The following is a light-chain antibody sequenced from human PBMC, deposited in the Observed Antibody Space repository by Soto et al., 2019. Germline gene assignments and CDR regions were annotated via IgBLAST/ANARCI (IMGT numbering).Light chain of an antibody. CDR2: DAS. J-gene: IGKJ1*01. V-gene: IGKV1-5*01. CDR1: QSISSW. Sequence: DIQMTRPPSTMFSLVGDRVPLTCRASQSISSWLAWNQQKPGKATKLLIYDASSLESGVPSRFSGSGSGSEFTLTISRTQPYAFASYYYQHNKRFTFGQGTKVDIK. CDR3: QHNKRFT.